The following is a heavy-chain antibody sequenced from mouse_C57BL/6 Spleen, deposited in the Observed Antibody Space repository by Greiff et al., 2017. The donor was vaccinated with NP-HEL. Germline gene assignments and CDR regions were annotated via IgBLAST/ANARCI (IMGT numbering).Heavy chain of an antibody. Sequence: EVQLQESGGGLVKPGGSLKLSCAASGFTFSSYAMSWVRQTPEKRLEWVATISDGGSYTYYPDNVKGRFTISRDNAKNNLYLQMRHLKSEDTAMYYCARDREAWFAYWGQGTLVTVSA. J-gene: IGHJ3*01. V-gene: IGHV5-4*01. CDR3: ARDREAWFAY. D-gene: IGHD3-1*01. CDR1: GFTFSSYA. CDR2: ISDGGSYT.